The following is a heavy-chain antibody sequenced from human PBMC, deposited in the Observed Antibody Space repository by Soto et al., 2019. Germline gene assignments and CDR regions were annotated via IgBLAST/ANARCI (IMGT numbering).Heavy chain of an antibody. CDR1: GFSLSTSGMR. CDR2: IDWDDDK. D-gene: IGHD2-15*01. V-gene: IGHV2-70*04. CDR3: ARMFHCSGGTCPFDY. J-gene: IGHJ4*02. Sequence: SGPTLVNPTQTLTLTCTFSGFSLSTSGMRVSWIRQPPGKALEWLARIDWDDDKFYNTSLKTRLTISKDSSKDQVVLTMTNMDPVDTATYYCARMFHCSGGTCPFDYWGQGALVTVSS.